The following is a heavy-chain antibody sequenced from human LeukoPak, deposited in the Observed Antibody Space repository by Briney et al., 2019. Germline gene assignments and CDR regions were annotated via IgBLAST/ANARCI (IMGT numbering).Heavy chain of an antibody. Sequence: SETLSLTCSVSGGSISRNSYYWGWIRQPPGKGLEWIGSINYSGSTYYNPSLKSRVTVSLDTSRNQFSLKLSSVTAADTAVYYCARLLSGWRRLSGSYYFDYWGQGTLVTVSS. D-gene: IGHD1-26*01. CDR3: ARLLSGWRRLSGSYYFDY. CDR2: INYSGST. CDR1: GGSISRNSYY. J-gene: IGHJ4*02. V-gene: IGHV4-39*01.